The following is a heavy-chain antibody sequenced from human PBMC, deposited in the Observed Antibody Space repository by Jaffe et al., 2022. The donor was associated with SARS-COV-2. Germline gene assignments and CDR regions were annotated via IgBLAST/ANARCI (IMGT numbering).Heavy chain of an antibody. Sequence: QVQLQESGPGLVGPSETLALTCTVSGGSIAGYYWSWIRQPPGKGLEWLAFIHHSGSTNYNPSLSSRLTLSVDTSRNQFSLRLASVTAADTATYYCARHQDGGTYPLDYWGQGILVTVSS. J-gene: IGHJ4*02. CDR2: IHHSGST. CDR1: GGSIAGYY. V-gene: IGHV4-59*08. CDR3: ARHQDGGTYPLDY.